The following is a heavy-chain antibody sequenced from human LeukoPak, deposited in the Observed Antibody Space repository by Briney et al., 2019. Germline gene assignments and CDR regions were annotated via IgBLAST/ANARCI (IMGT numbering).Heavy chain of an antibody. CDR3: ARGGAGTHDD. V-gene: IGHV1-18*01. CDR2: ISVYNGNT. D-gene: IGHD6-13*01. Sequence: ASVKVSCKASGYTFTNYGISWVRQPPGQGLEWMGWISVYNGNTNYAQKLQGRVTMTTDTSTSTANMELRSLTSDDSAVYYCARGGAGTHDDWGQGTLVTVSS. CDR1: GYTFTNYG. J-gene: IGHJ4*02.